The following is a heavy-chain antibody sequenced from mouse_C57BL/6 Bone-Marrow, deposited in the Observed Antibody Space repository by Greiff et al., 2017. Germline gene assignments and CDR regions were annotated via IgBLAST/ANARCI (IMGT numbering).Heavy chain of an antibody. Sequence: EVKLVESGPGLAKPSQTLSLTCSVTGYSITSDYWNWIRKFPGNKLEYMGYISYSGSTYYNPSLKSRISITRDTSKNQYYLQLNSVTTEDTATYYCARRKNYVYWYFDVCGTGTTVTVSS. D-gene: IGHD1-1*02. CDR2: ISYSGST. CDR1: GYSITSDY. CDR3: ARRKNYVYWYFDV. V-gene: IGHV3-8*01. J-gene: IGHJ1*03.